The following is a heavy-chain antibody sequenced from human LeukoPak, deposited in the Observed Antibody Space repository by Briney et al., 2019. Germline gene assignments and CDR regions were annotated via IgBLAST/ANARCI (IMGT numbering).Heavy chain of an antibody. CDR2: ICESDGRT. CDR1: GFTVTTLA. D-gene: IGHD1-26*01. V-gene: IGHV3-23*01. J-gene: IGHJ4*02. Sequence: PGGSLRLSCAAPGFTVTTLAMTWVRQAPGKGLEWVSVICESDGRTYYADSVKGRFTISRDESKNTLYLQMNSLRAEDTAVYYCAKGPTDSCWEKLHDWGQGTLVTVSS. CDR3: AKGPTDSCWEKLHD.